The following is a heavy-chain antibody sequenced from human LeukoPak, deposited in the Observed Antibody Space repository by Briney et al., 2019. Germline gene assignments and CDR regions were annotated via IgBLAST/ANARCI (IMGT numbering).Heavy chain of an antibody. CDR2: INHSGST. CDR3: ARDKAVSMVPLYYFDY. Sequence: SETLSLTCAVYGGSFSGYYWSWIRQPPGKGLEWIGEINHSGSTNYNPSLKSRVTISVDTSKNQFSLKLSSVTAADTAVYYCARDKAVSMVPLYYFDYWGQGTLVTVSS. V-gene: IGHV4-34*01. CDR1: GGSFSGYY. J-gene: IGHJ4*02. D-gene: IGHD5/OR15-5a*01.